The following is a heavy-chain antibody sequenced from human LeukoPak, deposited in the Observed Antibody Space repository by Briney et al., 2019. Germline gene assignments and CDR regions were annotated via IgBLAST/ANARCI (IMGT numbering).Heavy chain of an antibody. CDR3: ARLSYWVFEI. CDR2: ISGSGSTI. Sequence: MAGGSLRLSCAASGFTFSDYYMSWIRQAPGKGLEWVSYISGSGSTIYYADSVKGRFTISRDNSKNTLYLQMNSLRAEDTSVYFCARLSYWVFEIWGQGTMVTVSS. J-gene: IGHJ3*02. CDR1: GFTFSDYY. D-gene: IGHD2-21*01. V-gene: IGHV3-11*04.